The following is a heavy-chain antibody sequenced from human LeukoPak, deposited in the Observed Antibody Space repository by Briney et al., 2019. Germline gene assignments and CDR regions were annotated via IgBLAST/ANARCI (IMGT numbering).Heavy chain of an antibody. CDR2: IYYSGST. Sequence: PSETLSLTCTVSGGSISSYYWSWIRQPPGKGLEWIGYIYYSGSTNYNPSLKSRVTISVDTSKNQFSLKLSSVTAADTAMYYCARDDEGFVDYWGQGTLVTVSS. V-gene: IGHV4-59*01. CDR3: ARDDEGFVDY. D-gene: IGHD2-15*01. CDR1: GGSISSYY. J-gene: IGHJ4*02.